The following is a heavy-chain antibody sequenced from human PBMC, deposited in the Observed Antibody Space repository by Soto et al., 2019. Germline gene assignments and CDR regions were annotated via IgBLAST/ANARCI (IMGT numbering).Heavy chain of an antibody. J-gene: IGHJ4*02. CDR2: ICHSGSP. D-gene: IGHD3-10*01. Sequence: QVQLQESGPGLVKPSGTLSITCAVSGVSMSSSKWWSWVRQPPGNGLQWIGEICHSGSPNYIPSLKSRVTLSVYKSRNQFSLKLSSVTAADTAVYYCARRWGEGRVDYWGQGTLVTVSS. CDR1: GVSMSSSKW. V-gene: IGHV4-4*02. CDR3: ARRWGEGRVDY.